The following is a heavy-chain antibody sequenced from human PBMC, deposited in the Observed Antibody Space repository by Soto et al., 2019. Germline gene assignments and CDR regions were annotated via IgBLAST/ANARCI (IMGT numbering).Heavy chain of an antibody. Sequence: GSLRLSCAASGFTFTSAWMSWVRQAPGKGLEWVGRIKSKTDGGTTDYAAPVRGRFTISRDDSKNTLYVQLNSLKTEDTAVYYCTTDSILAPLFHWGQGTLVTVSS. D-gene: IGHD3-3*02. CDR1: GFTFTSAW. V-gene: IGHV3-15*01. J-gene: IGHJ4*02. CDR3: TTDSILAPLFH. CDR2: IKSKTDGGTT.